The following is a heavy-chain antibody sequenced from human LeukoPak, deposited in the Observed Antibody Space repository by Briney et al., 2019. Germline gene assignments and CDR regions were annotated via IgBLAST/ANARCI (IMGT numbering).Heavy chain of an antibody. V-gene: IGHV3-74*01. CDR3: ARAGSYYYYYMDV. CDR1: GFTFSSYW. J-gene: IGHJ6*03. D-gene: IGHD6-19*01. Sequence: GGSLRLSCAASGFTFSSYWMHWVRQAPGKGLVWVSRINSDGSSTSYADSVKGRFTISRDNAKNMLYLQMNSLRAEDTAVYYCARAGSYYYYYMDVWGKGTTVTVSS. CDR2: INSDGSST.